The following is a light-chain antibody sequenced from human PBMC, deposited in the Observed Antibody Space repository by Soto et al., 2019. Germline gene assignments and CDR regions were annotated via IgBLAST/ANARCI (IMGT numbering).Light chain of an antibody. CDR2: GAF. CDR1: QSVSSN. V-gene: IGKV3-15*01. J-gene: IGKJ5*01. Sequence: EIVMTQSPVTLSVSPGERATLSCRASQSVSSNLAWYQQKPGQAPSLLIYGAFTRATGIPARFSGTGSGTEFTLSISSLQSEDFAVYYCQHYNDWPITFGQGTRLEIK. CDR3: QHYNDWPIT.